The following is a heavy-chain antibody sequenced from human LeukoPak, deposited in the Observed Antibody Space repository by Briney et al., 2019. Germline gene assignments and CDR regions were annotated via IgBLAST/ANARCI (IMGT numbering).Heavy chain of an antibody. CDR3: ARDGSYNDAFEI. D-gene: IGHD1-1*01. J-gene: IGHJ3*02. Sequence: SETLSLTCIVSGGSIISYYWSWIRQPAGKGLEWIGRIYTSGSTNYNPSLKSRVTMSVDTSKNQFSLKLSSVTAADTAVYFCARDGSYNDAFEIWGQGKMVTVSS. CDR1: GGSIISYY. V-gene: IGHV4-4*07. CDR2: IYTSGST.